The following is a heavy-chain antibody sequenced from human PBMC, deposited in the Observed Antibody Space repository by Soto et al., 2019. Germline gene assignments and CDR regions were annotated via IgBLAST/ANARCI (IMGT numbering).Heavy chain of an antibody. CDR3: AVVATITSDYYGMDV. CDR2: IIAYNGNT. V-gene: IGHV1-18*01. CDR1: GYGFTSYG. Sequence: GASVKVSCKASGYGFTSYGISWVRQAPEQGLEWMGWIIAYNGNTNYAQKLQGRVTMTTDTSTSTADMELRSLRSEDTAVYYCAVVATITSDYYGMDVWGQGTTVTVSS. D-gene: IGHD5-12*01. J-gene: IGHJ6*02.